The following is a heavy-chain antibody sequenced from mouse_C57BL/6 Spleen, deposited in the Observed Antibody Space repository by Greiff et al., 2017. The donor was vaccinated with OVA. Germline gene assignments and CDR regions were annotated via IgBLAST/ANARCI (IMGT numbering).Heavy chain of an antibody. J-gene: IGHJ1*03. V-gene: IGHV1-53*01. CDR3: AREGTYYSNYEGYFDV. CDR2: INPSNGGT. CDR1: GYTFTSYW. D-gene: IGHD2-5*01. Sequence: QVHVKQPGTELVKPGASVKLSCKASGYTFTSYWMHWVKQRPGQGLEWIGNINPSNGGTNYNEKFKSKATLTVDKSSSTAYMQLSSLTSEDSAVYYCAREGTYYSNYEGYFDVWGTGTTVTVSS.